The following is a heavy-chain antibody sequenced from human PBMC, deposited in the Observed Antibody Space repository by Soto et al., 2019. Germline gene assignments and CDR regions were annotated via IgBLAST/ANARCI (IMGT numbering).Heavy chain of an antibody. CDR1: GASTSNYH. CDR3: ALGGYNYGRPFDF. J-gene: IGHJ4*02. CDR2: VYHRGPT. Sequence: SETLSLTCSVSGASTSNYHYSWIRQSPGKGLEWIGYVYHRGPTYYTPSLKSRVNMSVDTSTNEFYLILKSVTAADTAVYYCALGGYNYGRPFDFWGQGTLVTVSS. D-gene: IGHD5-18*01. V-gene: IGHV4-59*01.